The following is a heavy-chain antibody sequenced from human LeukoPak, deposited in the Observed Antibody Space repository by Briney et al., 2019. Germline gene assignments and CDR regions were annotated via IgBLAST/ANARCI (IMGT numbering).Heavy chain of an antibody. Sequence: ASVNVSCKASRNTFGGYFIHWVRQAPGQGLEWMGKIDPNTGVTKSAQKFQGRLTMTRDMSIATVNMFLSGLASGDTAVYYCARDNDGGGQSFDYWGQGTLVTVSS. V-gene: IGHV1-2*02. CDR3: ARDNDGGGQSFDY. CDR1: RNTFGGYF. D-gene: IGHD3-22*01. CDR2: IDPNTGVT. J-gene: IGHJ4*02.